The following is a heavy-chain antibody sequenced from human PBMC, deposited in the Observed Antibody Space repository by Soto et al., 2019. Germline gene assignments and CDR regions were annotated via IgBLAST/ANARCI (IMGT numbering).Heavy chain of an antibody. V-gene: IGHV4-59*01. CDR2: IYYSGST. D-gene: IGHD4-17*01. CDR3: ARFRYGGNGILTAPFDY. Sequence: RSLTCTVSGGSISSYYWSWIRQPPGKGLEWIGYIYYSGSTNYNPSLKSRVTISVDTSKNQFSLKLSSVTAADTAVYYCARFRYGGNGILTAPFDYWGQGTLVTVSS. J-gene: IGHJ4*02. CDR1: GGSISSYY.